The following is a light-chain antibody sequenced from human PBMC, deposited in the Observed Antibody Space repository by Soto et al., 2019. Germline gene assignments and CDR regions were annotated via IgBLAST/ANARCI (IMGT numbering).Light chain of an antibody. CDR2: AAS. J-gene: IGKJ1*01. CDR1: QSISSY. V-gene: IGKV1-39*01. CDR3: QQTHSTPPGT. Sequence: DIQMTQSPSSLSASVGDRVTITCRASQSISSYFNWYQLKPGKAPKLLIYAASSLQSGVPSRFSGSGSGTDFTLTISSLQPEDFATYYCQQTHSTPPGTFGQGTKVEIE.